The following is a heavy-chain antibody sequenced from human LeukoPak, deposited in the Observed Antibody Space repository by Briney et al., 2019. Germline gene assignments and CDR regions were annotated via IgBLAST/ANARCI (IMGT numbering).Heavy chain of an antibody. J-gene: IGHJ4*02. Sequence: ASVKVSCTASGYTFTSYAMHWVRQAPGQRLEWMGWINAGNGNTKYSQKFQGRVTITRDTSASTAYMELSSLRSEDTAVYYCARDNDILTGYCCPDYWGQGTLVTVSS. D-gene: IGHD3-9*01. CDR3: ARDNDILTGYCCPDY. CDR2: INAGNGNT. CDR1: GYTFTSYA. V-gene: IGHV1-3*01.